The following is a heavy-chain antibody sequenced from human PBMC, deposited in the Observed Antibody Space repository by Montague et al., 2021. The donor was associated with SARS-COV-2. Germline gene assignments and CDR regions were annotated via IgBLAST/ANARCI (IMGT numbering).Heavy chain of an antibody. D-gene: IGHD3-10*01. Sequence: TLSLTCTVSGATITSGRYYWTWIRQHPGKGLEYIGNIYYNGSTYYNPSLKSRLTMSVDMSKNQFSLKLRSVMAADTAMYFCARWAALIYYYGLDVWGRGTTVTVSS. J-gene: IGHJ6*02. CDR3: ARWAALIYYYGLDV. V-gene: IGHV4-31*03. CDR2: IYYNGST. CDR1: GATITSGRYY.